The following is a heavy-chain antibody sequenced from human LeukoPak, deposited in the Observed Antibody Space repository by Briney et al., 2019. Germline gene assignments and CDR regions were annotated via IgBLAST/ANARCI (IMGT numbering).Heavy chain of an antibody. V-gene: IGHV7-4-1*02. CDR1: GYTFTSYA. Sequence: ASVKVSCKASGYTFTSYAMNWVRQAPGQGLEWMGWINTNTGNPTYAQGFTGRFVFSLDTSVSTAYLQISSLKAEDTAVYYRARVRRDYDILTGYYPLYFDYWGQGTLVTVSS. CDR2: INTNTGNP. CDR3: ARVRRDYDILTGYYPLYFDY. D-gene: IGHD3-9*01. J-gene: IGHJ4*02.